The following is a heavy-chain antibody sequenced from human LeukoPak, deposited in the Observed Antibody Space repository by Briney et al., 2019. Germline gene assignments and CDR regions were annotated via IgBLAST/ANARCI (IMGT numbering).Heavy chain of an antibody. CDR3: ARLALSYCSGGSCYSYGMDV. Sequence: GSLRLSCAASGCTFSSYSLYWVRQAPGQGLDWVSSISSSSSYIYYEDSVKGRFTISRDNAKNYLYLQMNSLRAEETGVYYCARLALSYCSGGSCYSYGMDVWGQGTTVTVSS. CDR1: GCTFSSYS. CDR2: ISSSSSYI. V-gene: IGHV3-21*01. J-gene: IGHJ6*02. D-gene: IGHD2-15*01.